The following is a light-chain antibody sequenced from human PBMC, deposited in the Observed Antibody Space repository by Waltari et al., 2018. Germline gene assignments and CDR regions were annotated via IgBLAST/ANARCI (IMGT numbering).Light chain of an antibody. V-gene: IGLV2-8*01. CDR1: SSDIGVYHY. CDR2: EVS. Sequence: QSALTPPPSASGSPGQSVPISCTGPSSDIGVYHYVPWYQQHPGKSPKLMIYEVSKRPSGVPDRFSGSKSGNTASLTVSGLQAEDEADYYCSSYAGSNLWVFGGGTKLTVL. CDR3: SSYAGSNLWV. J-gene: IGLJ3*02.